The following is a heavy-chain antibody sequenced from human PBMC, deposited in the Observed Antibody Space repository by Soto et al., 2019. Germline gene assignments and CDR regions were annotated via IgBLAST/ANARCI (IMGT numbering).Heavy chain of an antibody. V-gene: IGHV4-59*08. J-gene: IGHJ4*02. D-gene: IGHD1-26*01. Sequence: QVQLQESGPGLVKPSETLSLTCTVSGGSISSYYWSWIRQPPGKGLEWIGYIYYSGGTNYNPSLKSRVPISVDSSKNHCSLKLSSVTAADTAVYYCARRYGGNLDYWGQGTLVTVSS. CDR2: IYYSGGT. CDR3: ARRYGGNLDY. CDR1: GGSISSYY.